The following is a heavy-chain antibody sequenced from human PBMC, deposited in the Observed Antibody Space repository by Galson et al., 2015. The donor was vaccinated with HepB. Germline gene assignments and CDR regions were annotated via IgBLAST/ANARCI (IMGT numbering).Heavy chain of an antibody. CDR3: VRRREYQLARDGFDL. J-gene: IGHJ3*01. CDR1: GYRFISYW. V-gene: IGHV5-51*03. D-gene: IGHD2-2*01. CDR2: FFPGDSDV. Sequence: QSGAEVKKPGESLKISCKASGYRFISYWIGWVRQTPGRGLEWMGIFFPGDSDVRYSPSFEGQVTISVDKSITTAYLQWSSLKASDTAIYYCVRRREYQLARDGFDLWGQGTMVTVSS.